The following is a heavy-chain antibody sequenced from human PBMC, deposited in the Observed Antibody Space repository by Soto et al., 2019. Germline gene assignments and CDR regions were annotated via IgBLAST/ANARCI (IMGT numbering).Heavy chain of an antibody. J-gene: IGHJ5*02. CDR3: ARAYIVVVVAANWFDP. Sequence: ASVKVSCKPSGYTFTSYGIRWVRQAPGQRLEWMGWINAGNGNTKYAQKFQGRVTITRDTSASTAYMELSSLRSEDTAVYYCARAYIVVVVAANWFDPWGQGTLVTVSS. D-gene: IGHD2-15*01. CDR1: GYTFTSYG. CDR2: INAGNGNT. V-gene: IGHV1-3*01.